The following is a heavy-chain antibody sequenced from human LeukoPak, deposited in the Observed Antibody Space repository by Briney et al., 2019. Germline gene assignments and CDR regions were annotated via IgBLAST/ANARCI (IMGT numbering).Heavy chain of an antibody. CDR1: GYTFTSSG. CDR2: ISAYNGNT. V-gene: IGHV1-18*01. CDR3: ARDTTHRYCSGGSCRIPYDY. J-gene: IGHJ4*02. Sequence: ASVKVSCKASGYTFTSSGISWVRQAPGQGLEWMGWISAYNGNTNYAQKLQGRVTMTTDTSTSTAYMELRSLRSDDTAVYYCARDTTHRYCSGGSCRIPYDYWGQGTLVTVSS. D-gene: IGHD2-15*01.